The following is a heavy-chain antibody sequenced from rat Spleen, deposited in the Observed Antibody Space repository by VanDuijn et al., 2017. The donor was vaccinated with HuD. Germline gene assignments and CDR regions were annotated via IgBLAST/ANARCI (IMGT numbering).Heavy chain of an antibody. CDR1: GFTFSNYG. CDR3: ARSAY. J-gene: IGHJ3*01. CDR2: ISYDGSST. Sequence: EVQLVESGGGLVQPGGSMNLSCAASGFTFSNYGMAWVRQAPTKGLEWVATISYDGSSTYYRDSVKGRFTISRDNAKSTLYLQMSKLGSEDTAIYYCARSAYWGQGTLVTVSS. V-gene: IGHV5-29*01.